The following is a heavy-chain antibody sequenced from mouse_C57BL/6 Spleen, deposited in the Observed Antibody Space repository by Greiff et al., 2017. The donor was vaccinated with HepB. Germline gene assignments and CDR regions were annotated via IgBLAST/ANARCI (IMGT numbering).Heavy chain of an antibody. J-gene: IGHJ1*03. CDR1: GFTFSSYA. D-gene: IGHD2-4*01. CDR3: ARDQGLRRGYFDV. CDR2: ISDGGSYT. V-gene: IGHV5-4*01. Sequence: EVQLQQSGGGLVKPGGSLKLSCAASGFTFSSYAMSWVRQTPEKRLEWVATISDGGSYTYYPDNVKGRFTISRDNAKNNLYLQISHLKSEDTAMYYCARDQGLRRGYFDVWGTGTTVTVSS.